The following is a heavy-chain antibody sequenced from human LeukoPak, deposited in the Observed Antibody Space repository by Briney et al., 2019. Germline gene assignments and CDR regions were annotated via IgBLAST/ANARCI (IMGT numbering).Heavy chain of an antibody. CDR2: IYSGGST. CDR1: GFTVSSNY. Sequence: PGGSLRLSCAASGFTVSSNYMSWVRQAPGKGLEWVSVIYSGGSTYYADSVKGRFTISRDNSKNTLYLQMNSLRAEDTAVYYCARGSTVDTVATPLKYWGQGTLVTVSS. V-gene: IGHV3-53*01. CDR3: ARGSTVDTVATPLKY. J-gene: IGHJ4*02. D-gene: IGHD5-12*01.